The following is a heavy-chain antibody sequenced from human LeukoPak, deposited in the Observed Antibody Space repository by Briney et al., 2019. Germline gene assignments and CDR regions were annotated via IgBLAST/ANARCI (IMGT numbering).Heavy chain of an antibody. J-gene: IGHJ4*02. CDR3: ARDSGWFRFDY. Sequence: GGSLRLSFAASGFTFSSFWMTWVRQAPGKGLEWVANIKEDGSQKYYVDSVKGRFTISRDNAKNSLFLQTNSLRVDDTAVYYCARDSGWFRFDYWGQGTLVTVSS. CDR2: IKEDGSQK. V-gene: IGHV3-7*03. CDR1: GFTFSSFW. D-gene: IGHD6-19*01.